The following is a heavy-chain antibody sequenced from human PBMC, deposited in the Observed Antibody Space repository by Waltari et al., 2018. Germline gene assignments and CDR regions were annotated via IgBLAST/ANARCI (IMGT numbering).Heavy chain of an antibody. V-gene: IGHV3-48*01. CDR1: GFTFSSYS. J-gene: IGHJ4*02. CDR3: ARYSSGRYFDY. CDR2: ISSSISTI. Sequence: EVQLVESGGGLVQPGGSLRLSCAASGFTFSSYSMNWVRQAPGKGLEWVSYISSSISTIYYADSVKGRFTISRDNAKNSLYLQMNSLRAEDTAVYYCARYSSGRYFDYWGQGTLVTVSS. D-gene: IGHD6-25*01.